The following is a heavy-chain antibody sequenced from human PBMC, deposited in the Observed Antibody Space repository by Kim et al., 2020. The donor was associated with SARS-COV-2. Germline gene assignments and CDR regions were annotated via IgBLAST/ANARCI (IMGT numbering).Heavy chain of an antibody. CDR2: INSDGSST. V-gene: IGHV3-74*01. Sequence: GGSLRLSCAASGFTFSSYWMHWVRQAPGKGLVWVSRINSDGSSTSYADSVKGRFTISRDKAKNTLYLQMNSLRAEDTAVYYCAREGRKGLYYYDSSGYYSDAFDIWGQGTMVTVSS. CDR1: GFTFSSYW. CDR3: AREGRKGLYYYDSSGYYSDAFDI. J-gene: IGHJ3*02. D-gene: IGHD3-22*01.